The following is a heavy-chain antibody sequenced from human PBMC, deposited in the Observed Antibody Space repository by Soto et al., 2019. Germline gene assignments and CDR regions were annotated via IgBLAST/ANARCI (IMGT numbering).Heavy chain of an antibody. CDR2: VRSTEIT. CDR1: GDSISSYS. CDR3: ARGSEAWFDP. J-gene: IGHJ5*02. Sequence: SETLSLTCTVSGDSISSYSWSWIRQPPGKGLEWIGYVRSTEITNYNPSLKSRVAMSIDTSNNQFSVKVRSVTAAETAVYYYARGSEAWFDPWGQGTLVTVSS. V-gene: IGHV4-59*01.